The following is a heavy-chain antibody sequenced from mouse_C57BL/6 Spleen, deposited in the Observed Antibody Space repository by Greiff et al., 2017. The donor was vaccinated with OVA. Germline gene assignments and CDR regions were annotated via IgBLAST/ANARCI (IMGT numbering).Heavy chain of an antibody. J-gene: IGHJ2*01. D-gene: IGHD2-14*01. Sequence: QVQLQQPGAELVRPGTSVKLSCKASGYTFTSYWMHWVKQRPGQGLEWIGVIDPSDSYTNYNQKFKGKATLTVDTSSSTAYMQLSSLTSEDSAVYYCARRYQGDYWGQGTTLTVSS. CDR2: IDPSDSYT. CDR3: ARRYQGDY. V-gene: IGHV1-59*01. CDR1: GYTFTSYW.